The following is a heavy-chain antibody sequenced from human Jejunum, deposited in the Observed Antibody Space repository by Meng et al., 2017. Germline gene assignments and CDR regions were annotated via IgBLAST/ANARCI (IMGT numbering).Heavy chain of an antibody. J-gene: IGHJ1*01. D-gene: IGHD3-16*01. V-gene: IGHV3-74*01. Sequence: EVRLVEAGGGLVQPGGSLRLSCAASGFTFSCHWMHWVRQAPGKGLVWLSRVSTDGTITNYADSVKGRFTISRDNAKDTVFLEMNSLRVEDTAVYYCASDRITDWGQGTLVTVSS. CDR2: VSTDGTIT. CDR3: ASDRITD. CDR1: GFTFSCHW.